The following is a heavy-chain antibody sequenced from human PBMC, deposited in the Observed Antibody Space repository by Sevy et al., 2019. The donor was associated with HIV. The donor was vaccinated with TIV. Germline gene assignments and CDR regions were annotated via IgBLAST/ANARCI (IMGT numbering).Heavy chain of an antibody. CDR1: GFTFSSYA. J-gene: IGHJ4*02. Sequence: GGSLRLSCAASGFTFSSYAMNWVRQAPGKGLEWVSGISGSGGSGDKTNYADSVKGRFTISRDNSKNTLYLQMNSLRAEDTAVYYCARANRPVHYDSSGYDFPHDYWGQGTLVTVSS. D-gene: IGHD3-22*01. CDR3: ARANRPVHYDSSGYDFPHDY. CDR2: ISGSGGSGDKT. V-gene: IGHV3-23*01.